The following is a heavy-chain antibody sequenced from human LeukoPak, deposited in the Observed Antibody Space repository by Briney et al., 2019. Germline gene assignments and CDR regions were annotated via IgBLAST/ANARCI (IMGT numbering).Heavy chain of an antibody. CDR1: GGSISSSSYY. V-gene: IGHV4-39*01. J-gene: IGHJ4*02. Sequence: PSETLSLTCTVSGGSISSSSYYWGWIRQPPGKGLEWIGSIYYSGSTYYNPSLKSRVTISVDTSKNQFSLKLSSVTAADTAVYYCARLGYSYSSSSIGDYCGKGTLVTVSS. CDR3: ARLGYSYSSSSIGDY. D-gene: IGHD6-13*01. CDR2: IYYSGST.